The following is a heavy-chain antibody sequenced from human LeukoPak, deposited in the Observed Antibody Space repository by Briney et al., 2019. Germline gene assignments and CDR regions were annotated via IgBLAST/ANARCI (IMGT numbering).Heavy chain of an antibody. J-gene: IGHJ4*02. V-gene: IGHV4-34*01. D-gene: IGHD4-17*01. CDR3: ALSTTTVTTRTLDY. CDR1: GGVFSNFF. Sequence: SETLSPTCTVSGGVFSNFFWTGIRQPPGEGPEWIGEISLSGTIKYNPSLKSRVTISVDTSKNQFSLKLSTVTAADTAVYYCALSTTTVTTRTLDYWGQGALVIVSS. CDR2: ISLSGTI.